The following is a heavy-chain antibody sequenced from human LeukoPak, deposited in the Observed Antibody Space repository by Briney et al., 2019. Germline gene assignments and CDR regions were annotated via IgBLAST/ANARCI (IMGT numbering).Heavy chain of an antibody. CDR1: GFTFSSYS. D-gene: IGHD3-10*01. CDR3: VRGVRSFDY. CDR2: ISSSSSTI. J-gene: IGHJ4*02. V-gene: IGHV3-48*01. Sequence: GGSPRLSCAASGFTFSSYSMNWVRQAPGKGLEWVSYISSSSSTIYYADSVKGRFTISRDNAKNSLYLQMNSLRAEDTAVYYCVRGVRSFDYWGQGTLVTVSS.